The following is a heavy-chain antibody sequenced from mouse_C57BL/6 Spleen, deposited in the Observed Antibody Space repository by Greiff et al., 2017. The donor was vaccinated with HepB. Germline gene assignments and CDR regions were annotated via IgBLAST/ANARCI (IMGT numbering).Heavy chain of an antibody. V-gene: IGHV1-64*01. D-gene: IGHD2-5*01. CDR1: GYTFTSYW. CDR2: IHPNSGST. Sequence: QVQLQQPGAELVKPGASVKLSCKASGYTFTSYWMHWVKQRPGQGLEWIGMIHPNSGSTNYNEKFKSKATLTVDKSSSTAYMQLSSLTSEDSAVYSCARNAYYSNYFDYWGQGTTLTVSS. J-gene: IGHJ2*01. CDR3: ARNAYYSNYFDY.